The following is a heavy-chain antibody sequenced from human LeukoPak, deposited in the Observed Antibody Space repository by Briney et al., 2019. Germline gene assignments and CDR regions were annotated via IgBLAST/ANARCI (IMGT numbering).Heavy chain of an antibody. CDR3: AKDRPVVVAPNLYSRSPTYYFDY. CDR2: ISGSGGST. CDR1: GFTFSSYA. Sequence: SGGSLRLSCAASGFTFSSYAMSWVRQAPGKGLEWVSAISGSGGSTYYADSVKGRFTISRDNSKNTLYLQMNSLRAEDTAVYYCAKDRPVVVAPNLYSRSPTYYFDYWGQGTLVTVSS. J-gene: IGHJ4*02. D-gene: IGHD6-13*01. V-gene: IGHV3-23*01.